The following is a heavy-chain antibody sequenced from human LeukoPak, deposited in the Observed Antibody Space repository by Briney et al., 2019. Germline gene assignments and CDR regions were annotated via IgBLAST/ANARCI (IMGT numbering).Heavy chain of an antibody. D-gene: IGHD5-24*01. CDR3: ARDNLLPTSRQRRDGYNYGDEYAFDI. V-gene: IGHV1-69*05. CDR1: GGTFISYA. J-gene: IGHJ3*02. Sequence: SQKISCKASGGTFISYAISWVRQAPGQRLEWMGGIIPIFGTANYAQKFQGRVTITTDESTSTAYKELSSLRSEDTAVYYCARDNLLPTSRQRRDGYNYGDEYAFDIWGQGTMVTVSS. CDR2: IIPIFGTA.